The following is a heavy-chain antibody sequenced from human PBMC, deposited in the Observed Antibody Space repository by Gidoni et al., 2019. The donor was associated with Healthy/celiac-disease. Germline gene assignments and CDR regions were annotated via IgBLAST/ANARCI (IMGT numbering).Heavy chain of an antibody. CDR1: SSYA. Sequence: SSYAMHWVRQAPGKGLEWVAVISYDGSNKYYADSVKGRFTISRDNSKNTLYLQMNSLRAEDTAVYYCARDGSQSWNDLFDYWGQGTLVTVSS. CDR2: ISYDGSNK. CDR3: ARDGSQSWNDLFDY. D-gene: IGHD1-1*01. J-gene: IGHJ4*02. V-gene: IGHV3-30*04.